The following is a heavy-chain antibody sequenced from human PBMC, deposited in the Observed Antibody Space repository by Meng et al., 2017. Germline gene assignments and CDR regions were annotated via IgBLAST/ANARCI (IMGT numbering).Heavy chain of an antibody. Sequence: QLRLVRSGAEVKKPGASVKVSCKPSGYNFPDYDIHWVRRAPGQGLEWMGRINPKSGDTHYAQKFQARVTMTGDTSISTAYMELSGLRSDDTAMYYCARDEDISAAGKLFGDYWGQGTLVTVSS. CDR3: ARDEDISAAGKLFGDY. CDR1: GYNFPDYD. D-gene: IGHD6-25*01. V-gene: IGHV1-2*06. CDR2: INPKSGDT. J-gene: IGHJ4*02.